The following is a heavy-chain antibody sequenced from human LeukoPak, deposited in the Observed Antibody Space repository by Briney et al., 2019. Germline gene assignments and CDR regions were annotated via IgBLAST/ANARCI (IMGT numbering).Heavy chain of an antibody. V-gene: IGHV4-34*01. J-gene: IGHJ3*02. CDR3: ARRGWFGRRWTVAFDI. D-gene: IGHD2-15*01. Sequence: PSETLSLTCAVYGGSFSGYYWSWIRQPPGKGLEWIGEINHSGSTNYNPSLKSRVTISVDTSKNQFSLKLSSVTAADTAVYYCARRGWFGRRWTVAFDIWGQGTMVTVSS. CDR2: INHSGST. CDR1: GGSFSGYY.